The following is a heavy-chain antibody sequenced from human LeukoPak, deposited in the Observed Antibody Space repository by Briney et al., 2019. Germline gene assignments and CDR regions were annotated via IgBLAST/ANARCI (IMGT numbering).Heavy chain of an antibody. CDR2: VSRSGSTI. CDR3: ARDLGSSGPILGAFDI. J-gene: IGHJ3*02. V-gene: IGHV3-48*04. Sequence: GGSLRLSCASSGFTFSSFGMNWVRQAPGKRLEWISSVSRSGSTIYYADSVKGRFTISRDNAKNSLYLQMNSLRAEDTAMYYCARDLGSSGPILGAFDIWGQGTMVTVSS. D-gene: IGHD3-22*01. CDR1: GFTFSSFG.